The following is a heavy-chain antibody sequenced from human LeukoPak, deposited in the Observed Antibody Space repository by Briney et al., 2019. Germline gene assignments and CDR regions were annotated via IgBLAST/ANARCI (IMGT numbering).Heavy chain of an antibody. J-gene: IGHJ4*02. CDR1: GFSFNSYA. CDR3: AKGGNWNGLNYFDY. CDR2: ISRSGGSK. D-gene: IGHD1-1*01. V-gene: IGHV3-23*01. Sequence: PGGSLRLSCAASGFSFNSYAMSWVRQAPGKVLEWVSDISRSGGSKHYADSVKGRFTISRDTSKNTLYLQMNSLRAEDTAVYYCAKGGNWNGLNYFDYWGQGTLVTVSS.